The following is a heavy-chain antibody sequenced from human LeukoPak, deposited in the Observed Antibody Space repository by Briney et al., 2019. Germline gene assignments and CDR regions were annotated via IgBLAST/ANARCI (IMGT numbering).Heavy chain of an antibody. CDR1: GFTFSGFW. V-gene: IGHV3-7*03. D-gene: IGHD6-6*01. CDR3: ARSSYSSSSSV. J-gene: IGHJ3*01. Sequence: GGSLRLSCAVSGFTFSGFWMSWSRQAPGKGLEWMASINSDGSEGYYADVVKGRFTISRDNAKNSLYLQINSLRAEDTAVYHCARSSYSSSSSVWGQGTMVTVSS. CDR2: INSDGSEG.